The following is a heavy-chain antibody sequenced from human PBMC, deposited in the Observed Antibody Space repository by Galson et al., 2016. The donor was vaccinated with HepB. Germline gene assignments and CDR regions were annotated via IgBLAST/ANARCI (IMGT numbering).Heavy chain of an antibody. CDR2: IWYDGSNK. J-gene: IGHJ4*02. CDR3: AREGPVDTAMGDSLDY. Sequence: SLRLSCAASGFTFSNYGMTWVRQAPGEGLEWVTVIWYDGSNKYYADSVKGRFTISRDNSKNTLYLQMNSLRAEDTAVYYCAREGPVDTAMGDSLDYWGQGTLVTVSS. D-gene: IGHD5-18*01. CDR1: GFTFSNYG. V-gene: IGHV3-33*08.